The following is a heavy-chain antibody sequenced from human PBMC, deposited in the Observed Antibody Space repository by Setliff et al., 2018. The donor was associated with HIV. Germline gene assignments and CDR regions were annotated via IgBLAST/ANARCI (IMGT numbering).Heavy chain of an antibody. D-gene: IGHD2-21*02. Sequence: PSETLSLTCTVSGDSISTYCWIWIRQPPGKGLEWIGNIYPSGSTNYNPSLKSRVTMSVDTSKNQFSLTLSSVTAADTAVYYCARDRGDRDRDHWYFDLWGRGTRVTVSS. CDR3: ARDRGDRDRDHWYFDL. CDR2: IYPSGST. CDR1: GDSISTYC. J-gene: IGHJ2*01. V-gene: IGHV4-59*12.